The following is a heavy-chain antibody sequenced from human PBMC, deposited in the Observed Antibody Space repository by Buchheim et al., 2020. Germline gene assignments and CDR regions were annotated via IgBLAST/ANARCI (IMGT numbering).Heavy chain of an antibody. V-gene: IGHV3-48*01. D-gene: IGHD6-13*01. CDR3: ARGVYSSSWYRYYYYGMDV. CDR2: ISSSSSTI. J-gene: IGHJ6*02. CDR1: GFTFSSYS. Sequence: EVQLVESGGGLVQPGGSLRLSCAASGFTFSSYSMNWVRQAPGKGLEWVSYISSSSSTIYDADSVKGRFTISRDNAKNSLYLQMNSLRAEDTAVYYCARGVYSSSWYRYYYYGMDVWGQGTT.